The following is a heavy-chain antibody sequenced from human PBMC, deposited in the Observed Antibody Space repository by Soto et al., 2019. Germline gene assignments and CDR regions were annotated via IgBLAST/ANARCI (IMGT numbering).Heavy chain of an antibody. Sequence: GGSLRLSCAASGFTFSSYGMHWVRQAPGKGLEWVAVIWYDGSNKYYADSVKGRFTISRDNSKNTLYLQMNSLRAEDTAVYYCARESLTIPYYGMDVWGQGTTVTVSS. D-gene: IGHD3-3*01. V-gene: IGHV3-33*01. CDR1: GFTFSSYG. CDR2: IWYDGSNK. CDR3: ARESLTIPYYGMDV. J-gene: IGHJ6*02.